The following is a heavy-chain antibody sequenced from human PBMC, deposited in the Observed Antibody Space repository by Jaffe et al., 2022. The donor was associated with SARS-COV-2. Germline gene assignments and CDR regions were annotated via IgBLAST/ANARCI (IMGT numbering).Heavy chain of an antibody. CDR2: ISSNGGST. V-gene: IGHV3-64*01. J-gene: IGHJ3*02. D-gene: IGHD1-26*01. CDR3: ASAGKWELLGTAAFDI. CDR1: GFTFSSYA. Sequence: EVQLVESGGGLVQPGGSLRLSCAASGFTFSSYAMHWVRQAPGKGLEYVSAISSNGGSTYYANSVKGRFTISRDNSKNTLYLQMGSLRAEDMAVYYCASAGKWELLGTAAFDIWGQGTMVTVSS.